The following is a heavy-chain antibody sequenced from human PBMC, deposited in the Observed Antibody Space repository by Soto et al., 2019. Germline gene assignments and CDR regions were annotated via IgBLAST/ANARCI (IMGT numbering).Heavy chain of an antibody. J-gene: IGHJ4*02. D-gene: IGHD1-20*01. CDR2: IYPHDSDT. V-gene: IGHV5-51*01. CDR1: GYNFATYW. CDR3: ARRLDNTLDF. Sequence: GESLKISCKGSGYNFATYWIGWVRQMPGKGLEWMGIIYPHDSDTRYSPSFQGQVTISADKSISTACLQWSSLKASDTAIYYCARRLDNTLDFWGQGTLVTGSS.